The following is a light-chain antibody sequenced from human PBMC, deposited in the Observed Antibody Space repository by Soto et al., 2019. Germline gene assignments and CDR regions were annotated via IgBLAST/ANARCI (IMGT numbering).Light chain of an antibody. J-gene: IGKJ2*01. CDR3: QHTYTIPFA. CDR1: QTIDNY. V-gene: IGKV1-39*01. CDR2: GAS. Sequence: DMQMTQSPSSLSASVGDRVTITCRPSQTIDNYLNWYQHKPGKAPELLIYGASTLQSGVSSRFTGSASGTDFTLTIDNLQAEDFATYYCQHTYTIPFAFGQGTKLEI.